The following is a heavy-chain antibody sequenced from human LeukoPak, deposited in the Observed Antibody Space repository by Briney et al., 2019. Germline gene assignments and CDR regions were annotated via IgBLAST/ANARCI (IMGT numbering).Heavy chain of an antibody. J-gene: IGHJ6*02. CDR1: GGTFSSYA. CDR2: IIPIFGIA. Sequence: SVKVSFKASGGTFSSYAISWVRQAPGQGLEWMGRIIPIFGIANYAQKFQGRVTITADKSTSTAYMELSSLRSEDTAVYYCASCPGIAAGGFGMDVWGQGTTVTVSS. D-gene: IGHD6-13*01. V-gene: IGHV1-69*04. CDR3: ASCPGIAAGGFGMDV.